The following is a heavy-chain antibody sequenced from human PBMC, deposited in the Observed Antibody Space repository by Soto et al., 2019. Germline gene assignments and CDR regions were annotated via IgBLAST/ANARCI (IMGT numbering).Heavy chain of an antibody. J-gene: IGHJ4*02. V-gene: IGHV3-30*18. D-gene: IGHD2-8*01. Sequence: GGSLRLSCAASGFTFSSYGMHWVRQAPGKGLEWVAVISYDGSNKYYADSVKGRFTISRDNSKNTLYLQMNSLRAEDTAVYYCAKDQWSNMRGNPDYWGQGTLVPVSS. CDR2: ISYDGSNK. CDR1: GFTFSSYG. CDR3: AKDQWSNMRGNPDY.